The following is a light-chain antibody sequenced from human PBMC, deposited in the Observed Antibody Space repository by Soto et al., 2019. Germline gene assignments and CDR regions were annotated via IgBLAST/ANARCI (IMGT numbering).Light chain of an antibody. CDR1: SSDIGTYNY. CDR3: CSYAGSYTHV. CDR2: EVS. J-gene: IGLJ2*01. Sequence: QSALTQPASVSGSPGQSITISCTGTSSDIGTYNYVSWYQQHPGRAPRLIISEVSNRPSGVSNRFSGSKSGNTASLTISGLQAEDEADYYCCSYAGSYTHVFGGGTKLTVL. V-gene: IGLV2-14*01.